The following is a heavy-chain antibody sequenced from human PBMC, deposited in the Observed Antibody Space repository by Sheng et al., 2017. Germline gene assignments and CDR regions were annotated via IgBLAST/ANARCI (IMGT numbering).Heavy chain of an antibody. CDR2: IQYDGSGK. CDR3: AKDRAPNGGSDY. Sequence: QVQLLESGGGVVQPGGSLRLSCVGSGFAFSTYGMQWARQAPGTGLEWLAFIQYDGSGKYYADSVKGRFSVSRDNSRNTLYLQINTLGPEDTAVYYCAKDRAPNGGSDYWGQGTLVTVSS. CDR1: GFAFSTYG. J-gene: IGHJ4*02. V-gene: IGHV3-30*02. D-gene: IGHD1-26*01.